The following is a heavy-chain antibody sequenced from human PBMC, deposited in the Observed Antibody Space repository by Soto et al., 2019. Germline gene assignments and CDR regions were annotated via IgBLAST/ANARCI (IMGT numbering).Heavy chain of an antibody. CDR1: GFSFRTYG. CDR3: ARGGTTRHYYCYNLDV. Sequence: QVQLMESGGGVVQPGRSLRLSCAASGFSFRTYGMYWVRQAPGKGLEWVSIIWYDGSHRYYADSVKGRFTISRDNSKNTLHLQMNSLRVEVTAVYYCARGGTTRHYYCYNLDVWGRGTAVNVS. V-gene: IGHV3-33*01. J-gene: IGHJ6*03. CDR2: IWYDGSHR. D-gene: IGHD2-15*01.